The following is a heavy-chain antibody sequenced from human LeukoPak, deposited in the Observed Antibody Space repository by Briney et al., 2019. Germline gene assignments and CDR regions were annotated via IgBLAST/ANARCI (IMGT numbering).Heavy chain of an antibody. CDR3: ARDGSGSFDY. Sequence: GGSLRLSCAASGFTFDDYGMSWVRQAPGKGLEWVSGINWNGGSTGYADSVKGRFTISRDNAKNSVYLQLTSLRAEDTALYYCARDGSGSFDYWGQGTLVTVSS. CDR1: GFTFDDYG. CDR2: INWNGGST. D-gene: IGHD1-26*01. J-gene: IGHJ4*02. V-gene: IGHV3-20*04.